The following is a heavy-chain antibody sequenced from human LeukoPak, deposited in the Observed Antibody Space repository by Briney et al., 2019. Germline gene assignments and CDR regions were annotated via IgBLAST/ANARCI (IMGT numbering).Heavy chain of an antibody. Sequence: SETLSLTCTVSGGSISSYYWSWIRQPAGEGLEWIGRIYTSGSTNYNPSLKSRVTMSVDTSKNQFSLKLCSVTAADTAVYYCARDRVVPAAINYFDYWGQGTLVTVSS. V-gene: IGHV4-4*07. CDR3: ARDRVVPAAINYFDY. CDR1: GGSISSYY. J-gene: IGHJ4*02. CDR2: IYTSGST. D-gene: IGHD2-2*01.